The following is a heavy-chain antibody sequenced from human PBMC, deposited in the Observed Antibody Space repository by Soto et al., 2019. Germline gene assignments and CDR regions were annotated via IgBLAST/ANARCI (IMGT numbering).Heavy chain of an antibody. CDR1: GGSVSSGSYY. V-gene: IGHV4-61*01. CDR3: ARAGLGDGSDY. D-gene: IGHD1-26*01. J-gene: IGHJ4*02. CDR2: IYYSGST. Sequence: QVQLQESGPGLVKPSETLSLTCTVSGGSVSSGSYYWSWLRQPPGKGLEWIGYIYYSGSTKYNPSLKSRVTISVDTSKNQFSLKLSSVTGADTAVYYCARAGLGDGSDYWGQGTLVTVSS.